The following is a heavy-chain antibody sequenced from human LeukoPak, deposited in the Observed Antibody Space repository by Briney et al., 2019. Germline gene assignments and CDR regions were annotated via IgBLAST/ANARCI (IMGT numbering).Heavy chain of an antibody. CDR2: ISVSSVSDTI. CDR1: GFSFSDYS. CDR3: ARDGVGEAGTSHHYYGMDV. Sequence: GGSLRLSCAASGFSFSDYSVNWVRQAPGKGLEWVSYISVSSVSDTIYYADSVKGRFTISRDNAKNSVYLQMNSLRAEDTAVYYCARDGVGEAGTSHHYYGMDVWGQGTAVTVSS. D-gene: IGHD6-13*01. V-gene: IGHV3-48*01. J-gene: IGHJ6*02.